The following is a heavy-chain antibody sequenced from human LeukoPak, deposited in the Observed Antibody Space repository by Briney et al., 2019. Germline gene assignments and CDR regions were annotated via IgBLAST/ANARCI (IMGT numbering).Heavy chain of an antibody. CDR2: INPNSGGT. CDR3: ARPRDYGDYDAFDI. Sequence: ASVKVSCKASGYTFTGYYMHWVRQAPGQGLEWMGWINPNSGGTNYAQKFQGRVTMTSDTSISTAYVELSRLRFDDTAVYYCARPRDYGDYDAFDIWGQGTMVTVSS. J-gene: IGHJ3*02. D-gene: IGHD4-17*01. V-gene: IGHV1-2*02. CDR1: GYTFTGYY.